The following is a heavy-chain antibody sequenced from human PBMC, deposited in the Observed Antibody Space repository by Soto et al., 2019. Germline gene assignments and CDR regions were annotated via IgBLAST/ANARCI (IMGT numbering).Heavy chain of an antibody. CDR2: IYTSGST. V-gene: IGHV4-4*07. CDR3: ARADCTNGVCYDFDY. CDR1: GGSISSYY. J-gene: IGHJ4*02. Sequence: KTSETLSLTCTVSGGSISSYYWSWIRQPAGKGLEWIGRIYTSGSTNYNPSLKSRVTMSVDTSKNQFSLKLSSVTAADTAVYYCARADCTNGVCYDFDYWGQGTLVTVSS. D-gene: IGHD2-8*01.